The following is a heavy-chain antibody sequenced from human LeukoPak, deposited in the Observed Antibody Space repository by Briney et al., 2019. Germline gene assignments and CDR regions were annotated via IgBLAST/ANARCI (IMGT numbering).Heavy chain of an antibody. CDR1: GGSISSGGYY. J-gene: IGHJ4*02. Sequence: SETLSLTCTVSGGSISSGGYYWSWIRQHPGKGLEWIGYIYYSGSTYYNPSLKGRVTISVDTSKNQFSLKLSSVTAADTGVYYCARGGVDTAMAIFDYWGQGTLVTVSS. D-gene: IGHD5-18*01. CDR2: IYYSGST. CDR3: ARGGVDTAMAIFDY. V-gene: IGHV4-31*03.